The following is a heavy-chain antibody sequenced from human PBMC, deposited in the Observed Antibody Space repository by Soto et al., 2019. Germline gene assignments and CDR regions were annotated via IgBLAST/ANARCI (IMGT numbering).Heavy chain of an antibody. CDR2: IVYTGSS. Sequence: ETLSLTCAVAGDFVGSDDHYWGWFRQPPGQGLEWIGSIVYTGSSYYNPSLKIRVSVSVDTSRNLFSLSLTSVTAADTARYYCARLYTGPNNIGTAFDYWGQGTQVTVSS. CDR3: ARLYTGPNNIGTAFDY. J-gene: IGHJ4*02. V-gene: IGHV4-39*02. D-gene: IGHD1-1*01. CDR1: GDFVGSDDHY.